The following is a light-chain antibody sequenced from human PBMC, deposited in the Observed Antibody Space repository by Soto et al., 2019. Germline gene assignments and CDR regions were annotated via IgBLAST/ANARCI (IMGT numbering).Light chain of an antibody. J-gene: IGKJ1*01. CDR2: GAS. CDR3: QQYDGSPWT. Sequence: EIVLTQSPGTLSLSPGERATLSCRASQSVGSFYLAWYHQKPGQAPRLLIYGASSSATGIPDRFSGSGSGTDFTLTISRLEPEDFAVDFCQQYDGSPWTFGQGTKVEIK. V-gene: IGKV3-20*01. CDR1: QSVGSFY.